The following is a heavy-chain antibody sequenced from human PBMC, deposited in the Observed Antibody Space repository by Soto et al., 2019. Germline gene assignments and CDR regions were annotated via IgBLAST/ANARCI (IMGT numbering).Heavy chain of an antibody. V-gene: IGHV1-3*01. Sequence: GASVKVSCKASGYTFSKYAIQWVRQALGQRPEWMGWINAGNGNTKYSQKFQDRVTITRDTSASTAYMELSSLRSEDTAVYYCARSIVVVTAADYWGQGTLVTVSS. CDR2: INAGNGNT. CDR1: GYTFSKYA. CDR3: ARSIVVVTAADY. D-gene: IGHD2-21*02. J-gene: IGHJ4*02.